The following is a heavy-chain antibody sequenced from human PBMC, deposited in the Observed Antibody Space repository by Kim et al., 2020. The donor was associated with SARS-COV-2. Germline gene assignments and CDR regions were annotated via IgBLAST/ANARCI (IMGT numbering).Heavy chain of an antibody. CDR2: ISGSGGST. D-gene: IGHD2-2*01. CDR1: GFTFSSYA. V-gene: IGHV3-23*01. Sequence: GGSLRLSCAASGFTFSSYAMSWVRQAPGKGLEWVSAISGSGGSTYYADSVKGRFTISRDNSKNTLYLQMNSLRAEDTAVYYCAKEGVVPAARHLDYYYGMDVWGQGTTVTVSS. J-gene: IGHJ6*02. CDR3: AKEGVVPAARHLDYYYGMDV.